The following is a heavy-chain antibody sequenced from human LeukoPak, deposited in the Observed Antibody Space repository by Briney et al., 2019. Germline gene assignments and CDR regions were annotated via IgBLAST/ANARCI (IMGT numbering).Heavy chain of an antibody. CDR1: GYTFTSYD. CDR3: ARSLLATGNWFDP. CDR2: MNPNSGNT. Sequence: GASVKVSCKASGYTFTSYDINWVRQATGQGLEWMGWMNPNSGNTGYAQKFQGRVTMTRNTSISTAYMELSSLRSEDTAVYYCARSLLATGNWFDPWGQGTLVTVSS. V-gene: IGHV1-8*01. D-gene: IGHD2-15*01. J-gene: IGHJ5*02.